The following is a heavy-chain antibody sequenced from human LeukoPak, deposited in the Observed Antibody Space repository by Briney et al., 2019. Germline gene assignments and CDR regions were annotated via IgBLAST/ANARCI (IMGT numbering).Heavy chain of an antibody. J-gene: IGHJ4*02. CDR2: INPNSGGT. D-gene: IGHD3-10*01. Sequence: ASVKVSCKASGYTFTGYYIHWVRQAPGQGLEWMGWINPNSGGTNYAQKFQGRVTMTRDTSIRTAYMELSRLRSDDTAMYYCVGYYIEGRCFDYWGQGTLVTVSS. CDR1: GYTFTGYY. V-gene: IGHV1-2*02. CDR3: VGYYIEGRCFDY.